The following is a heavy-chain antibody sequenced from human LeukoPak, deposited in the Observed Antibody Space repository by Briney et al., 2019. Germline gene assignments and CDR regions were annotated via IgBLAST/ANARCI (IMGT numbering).Heavy chain of an antibody. V-gene: IGHV3-53*01. CDR1: GFTVSSNY. CDR3: ARRYYDASGYYSLDH. D-gene: IGHD3-22*01. J-gene: IGHJ4*02. Sequence: GGSLRLSCAASGFTVSSNYMSWVRQAPGKGLEWVSVIYSGGSTYYADSVKGRFTISRDNSKNTLYLQMNSLRAEDTAVYYCARRYYDASGYYSLDHWGQGTLVTVSS. CDR2: IYSGGST.